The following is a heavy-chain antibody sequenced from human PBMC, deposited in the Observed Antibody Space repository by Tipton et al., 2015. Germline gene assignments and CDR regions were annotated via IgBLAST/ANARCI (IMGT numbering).Heavy chain of an antibody. CDR2: IYDSGST. Sequence: TLSLTCTVPGGSFSSGVHSWNWVRQPPGKGLEWLGNIYDSGSTSYNPSLKSRVTISVDRSRRQYFLRLTSVTAADSAVYFCARGGLDGFQVWGQGTPVTVSS. V-gene: IGHV4-30-2*01. CDR3: ARGGLDGFQV. CDR1: GGSFSSGVHS. J-gene: IGHJ1*01. D-gene: IGHD3/OR15-3a*01.